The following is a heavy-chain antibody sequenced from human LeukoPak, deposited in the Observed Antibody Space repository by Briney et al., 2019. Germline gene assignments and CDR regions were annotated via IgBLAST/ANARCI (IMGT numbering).Heavy chain of an antibody. CDR2: ISYDGNNK. J-gene: IGHJ4*02. D-gene: IGHD3-10*01. Sequence: TGGSLRLSCAASGITFSSHAMHWVRQAPGKGLEWVTIISYDGNNKYYADSVKGRFTISRDNSKNTLYLQMNSLRAEDTAVYYCARELLWFGEFAPLGYWGQGTLVTVSS. V-gene: IGHV3-30-3*01. CDR3: ARELLWFGEFAPLGY. CDR1: GITFSSHA.